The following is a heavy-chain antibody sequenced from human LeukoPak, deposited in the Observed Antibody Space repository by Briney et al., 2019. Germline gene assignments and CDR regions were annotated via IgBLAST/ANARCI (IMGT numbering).Heavy chain of an antibody. Sequence: ASVKVSCKASGYTFTAYYMHWVRQAPGQGLEWMGWINPNSGGTNNAQKFQGRVTMTRDTSISTAYMELSRLRSDDTAVYYCARESPPYCSGGSCYSLAAFDIWGQGTMVTVSS. CDR2: INPNSGGT. D-gene: IGHD2-15*01. CDR1: GYTFTAYY. J-gene: IGHJ3*02. V-gene: IGHV1-2*02. CDR3: ARESPPYCSGGSCYSLAAFDI.